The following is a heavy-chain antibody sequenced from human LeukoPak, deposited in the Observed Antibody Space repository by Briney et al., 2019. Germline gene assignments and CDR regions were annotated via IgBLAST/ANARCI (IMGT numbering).Heavy chain of an antibody. Sequence: GGSLRLSCAASGFTFSNYAMSWVRQAPGKGLEWVSAIRSTGIDTYYADSVKGRFTISRDNSKNTLYLQMNSLRAEDAAVYYCARDRISAISRGWFDPWGQGTLVTVSS. J-gene: IGHJ5*02. V-gene: IGHV3-23*01. D-gene: IGHD2-21*01. CDR3: ARDRISAISRGWFDP. CDR1: GFTFSNYA. CDR2: IRSTGIDT.